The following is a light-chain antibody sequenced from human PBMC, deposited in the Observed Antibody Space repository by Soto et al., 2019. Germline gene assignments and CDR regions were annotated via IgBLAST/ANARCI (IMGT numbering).Light chain of an antibody. CDR3: CSYTSSNPVI. CDR1: SSDIGYYNY. J-gene: IGLJ2*01. V-gene: IGLV2-14*01. CDR2: EVS. Sequence: QSALTQPASVSGSPGQSITISCTGTSSDIGYYNYVSWYQQHPGKAPKLIIYEVSNRPSGVSNRFSGSKSDNTASLTISGLQAEDEADYYCCSYTSSNPVIFGGGTKLTVL.